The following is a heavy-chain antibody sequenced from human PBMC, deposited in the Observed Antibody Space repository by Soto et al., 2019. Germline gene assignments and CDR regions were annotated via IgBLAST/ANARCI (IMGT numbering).Heavy chain of an antibody. CDR1: GGTFSAYT. Sequence: QVQLVQSGAVLKTPASSVTVSCKASGGTFSAYTIVWVRQAPGQGLEWVGAVIPAFGTPRYAQKFQGRVVITADEFTSTAYMELTSLGSDDAAVYYCATLRGPAIFGLVTPSMDGLDVWGQGTLVSVSS. CDR3: ATLRGPAIFGLVTPSMDGLDV. V-gene: IGHV1-69*01. J-gene: IGHJ6*02. D-gene: IGHD3-3*01. CDR2: VIPAFGTP.